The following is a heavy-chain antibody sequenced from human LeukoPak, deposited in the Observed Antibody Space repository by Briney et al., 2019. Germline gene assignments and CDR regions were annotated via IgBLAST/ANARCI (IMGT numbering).Heavy chain of an antibody. Sequence: GGSLRLSCTASGFTFNNYAIYWVRQAPRKGLEWVAGIFGSGGSAQYADPVKGRFTISRDNSKNTVYLQMDSLRGEDTAVYYCTKTTTGYSSGQYPGWPADHWGQGALVTVSS. CDR3: TKTTTGYSSGQYPGWPADH. D-gene: IGHD3-22*01. CDR2: IFGSGGSA. J-gene: IGHJ4*02. V-gene: IGHV3-23*01. CDR1: GFTFNNYA.